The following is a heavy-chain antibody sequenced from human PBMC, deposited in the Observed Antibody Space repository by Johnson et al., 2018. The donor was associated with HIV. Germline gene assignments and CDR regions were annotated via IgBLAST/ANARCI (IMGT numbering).Heavy chain of an antibody. CDR1: GFTFSSYG. CDR2: IRYDGSNK. CDR3: TTDGYSSSWNRDAFDI. D-gene: IGHD6-13*01. V-gene: IGHV3-33*03. J-gene: IGHJ3*02. Sequence: QVQLVESVGGVVQPGRSLRLSCAASGRSLRLSCAASGFTFSSYGMHWVRQAPGKGLEWVAFIRYDGSNKYYADSVKGRFTISRDNAKNSLYLQMNSLRADDTAVYYCTTDGYSSSWNRDAFDIWGQGTMVTVSS.